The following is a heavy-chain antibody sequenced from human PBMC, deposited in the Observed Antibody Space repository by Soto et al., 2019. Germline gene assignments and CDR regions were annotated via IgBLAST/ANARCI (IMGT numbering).Heavy chain of an antibody. CDR2: IHPAGQPI. J-gene: IGHJ3*01. CDR1: GFTFSSSE. CDR3: ARRGST. D-gene: IGHD2-2*01. V-gene: IGHV3-48*03. Sequence: ESGGGLVQPGGSLRLSCVASGFTFSSSEMYWVRQAPGKGLEWVSYIHPAGQPIFFADSVKGRFTISRDNAKKSVYLQMNSLRAEDTAVYYCARRGSTWGQGTMVTVSS.